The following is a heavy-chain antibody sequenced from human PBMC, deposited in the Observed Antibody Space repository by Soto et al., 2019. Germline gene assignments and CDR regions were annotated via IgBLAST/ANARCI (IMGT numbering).Heavy chain of an antibody. D-gene: IGHD3-3*01. Sequence: PSETLSLTCAVSGGSISSGGYSWSWIRQPPGKGLEWIGSIYYSGSTYYNPSLKSRVTISVDTSKNQFSLKLSSVTAADTAVYYCAREDDFWNGYLAYWGQGTLVTVSS. CDR3: AREDDFWNGYLAY. J-gene: IGHJ4*02. CDR2: IYYSGST. V-gene: IGHV4-30-2*03. CDR1: GGSISSGGYS.